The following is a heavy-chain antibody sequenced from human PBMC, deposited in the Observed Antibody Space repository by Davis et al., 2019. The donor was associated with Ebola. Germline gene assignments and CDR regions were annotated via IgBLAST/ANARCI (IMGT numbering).Heavy chain of an antibody. D-gene: IGHD5-12*01. J-gene: IGHJ6*04. CDR2: IIPILGIA. V-gene: IGHV1-69*04. CDR1: GGTFSSYT. CDR3: AREGSGYDSLYYYGMDV. Sequence: SVKVSCKASGGTFSSYTISWVRQAPGQGLEWMGRIIPILGIANYAQKFQGRVTMTTDTSTSTAYMELRSLRSDDTAVYYCAREGSGYDSLYYYGMDVWGKGTTVTVSS.